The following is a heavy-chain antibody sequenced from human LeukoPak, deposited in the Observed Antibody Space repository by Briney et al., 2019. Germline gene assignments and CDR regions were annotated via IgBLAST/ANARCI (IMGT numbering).Heavy chain of an antibody. D-gene: IGHD1-26*01. CDR1: GGSVSNYY. Sequence: SETLSLTCSVSGGSVSNYYWSWIRQPPGKGLEWIAYIYYSGSTNYNPSLKSRVAISVDTSKNQVSLRLSSVTAADTAVYYCARGGSIVGATPHDAFDIWGQGTVVTVS. V-gene: IGHV4-59*02. J-gene: IGHJ3*02. CDR2: IYYSGST. CDR3: ARGGSIVGATPHDAFDI.